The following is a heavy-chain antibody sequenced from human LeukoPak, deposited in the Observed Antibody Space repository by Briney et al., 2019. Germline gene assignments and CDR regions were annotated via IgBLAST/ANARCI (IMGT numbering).Heavy chain of an antibody. CDR1: GGSISSSSYY. J-gene: IGHJ4*02. Sequence: SETLSLTCTVSGGSISSSSYYWGWIRQPPGKGLEWIGSIYYSGSTYYNPSLKSRVTISVDTSKNQFSLELSSVTAADTAVYYCARHYDFWSGYYRGWDYWGQGTLVTVSS. D-gene: IGHD3-3*01. V-gene: IGHV4-39*01. CDR3: ARHYDFWSGYYRGWDY. CDR2: IYYSGST.